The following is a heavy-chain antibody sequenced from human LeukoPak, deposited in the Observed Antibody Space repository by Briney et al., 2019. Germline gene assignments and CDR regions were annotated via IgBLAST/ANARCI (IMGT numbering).Heavy chain of an antibody. CDR1: GFTFSSYG. J-gene: IGHJ4*02. Sequence: AGRSLRLSCAASGFTFSSYGMHWVRQAPGKGLEWVAVIWYDGSNKYYADSVKGRFIISRDNSKNTLYLQMNSLRAEDTAVYCCARDQYCSSTSCYNYFDYWGQGTLVTVSS. D-gene: IGHD2-2*02. CDR3: ARDQYCSSTSCYNYFDY. V-gene: IGHV3-33*01. CDR2: IWYDGSNK.